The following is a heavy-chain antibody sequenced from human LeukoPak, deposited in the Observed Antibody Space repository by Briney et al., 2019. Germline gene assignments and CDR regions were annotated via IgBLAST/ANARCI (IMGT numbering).Heavy chain of an antibody. D-gene: IGHD3-3*01. Sequence: PGGSLRLSCAASGFTVSNNYMTWVRQAPGKGLEWVSVIYSGDRTNYADSVKGRFTISRGNSKNTLFFQMNSLRAEDTAVYYCARLTSGNGLDVWGQGTTVTVSS. V-gene: IGHV3-66*04. J-gene: IGHJ6*02. CDR1: GFTVSNNY. CDR2: IYSGDRT. CDR3: ARLTSGNGLDV.